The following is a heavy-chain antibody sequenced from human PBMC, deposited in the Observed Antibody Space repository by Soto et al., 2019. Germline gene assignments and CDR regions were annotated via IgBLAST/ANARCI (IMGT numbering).Heavy chain of an antibody. CDR2: TYYRSKWYN. D-gene: IGHD6-13*01. CDR1: GDIVSSNSAA. CDR3: ARDRAYSSTWPTRDYYYGMDV. Sequence: LQILSPSCAIYGDIVSSNSAACQWICQSPSRGLEWRGRTYYRSKWYNDYPVSVKSRMTINPDTSKDQFSLQLNAVTPEDTAVYYCARDRAYSSTWPTRDYYYGMDVWSKGTTLTVSS. J-gene: IGHJ6*04. V-gene: IGHV6-1*01.